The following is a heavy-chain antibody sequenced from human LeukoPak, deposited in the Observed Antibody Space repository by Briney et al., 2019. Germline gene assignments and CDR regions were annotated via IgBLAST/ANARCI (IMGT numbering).Heavy chain of an antibody. CDR2: IYYSGST. V-gene: IGHV4-31*03. Sequence: SQTLSLTCTVSGGSISSGGYYWSWIRQHPGKGLEWIGYIYYSGSTYYNPSLKSRVTISVDTSKNQFSLKLSSVTAADTAVYYCARSRAFNSGAFDPWGQGSLVTVSS. J-gene: IGHJ5*02. D-gene: IGHD1-26*01. CDR1: GGSISSGGYY. CDR3: ARSRAFNSGAFDP.